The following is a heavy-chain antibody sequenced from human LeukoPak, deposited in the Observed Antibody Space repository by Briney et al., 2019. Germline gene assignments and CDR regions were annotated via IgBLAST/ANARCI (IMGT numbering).Heavy chain of an antibody. J-gene: IGHJ4*02. CDR1: GFTFSSYV. D-gene: IGHD3-22*01. CDR2: ISYDGSNE. CDR3: ARDLRSSGYYAFDY. Sequence: PGGSLRLSCAASGFTFSSYVMHWDRQAPGKGLEWVAIISYDGSNEYYADSVKGRFTTSRDNAKNSLYLQMNSLRAEDTAVYYCARDLRSSGYYAFDYWGQGTLVTVSS. V-gene: IGHV3-30*04.